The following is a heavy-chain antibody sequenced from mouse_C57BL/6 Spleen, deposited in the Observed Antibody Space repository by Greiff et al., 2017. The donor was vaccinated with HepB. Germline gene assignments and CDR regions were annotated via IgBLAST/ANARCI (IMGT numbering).Heavy chain of an antibody. CDR2: ISYDGSN. D-gene: IGHD2-4*01. Sequence: EVKLQESGPGLVKPSQSLSLTCSVTGYSITSGYYWNWIRQFPGNKLEWMGYISYDGSNNYNPSLKNRISITRDTSKNQFFLKLNSVTTEDTATYYCTSYDYDGGWYFDVWGTGTTVTVSS. J-gene: IGHJ1*03. V-gene: IGHV3-6*01. CDR1: GYSITSGYY. CDR3: TSYDYDGGWYFDV.